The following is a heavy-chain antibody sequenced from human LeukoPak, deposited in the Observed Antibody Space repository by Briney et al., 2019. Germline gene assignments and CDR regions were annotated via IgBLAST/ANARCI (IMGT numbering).Heavy chain of an antibody. D-gene: IGHD6-19*01. CDR3: ARDSSTSGWYGFTPC. Sequence: PSQTLSLTCTVSGVSISSGDYYWSWIRQPPGKGLEWIGYIYYSGSTYYNPSLKSRITMSVDTSKNQFSLKLISVTAADTAVYYCARDSSTSGWYGFTPCWGQGTLVTVSS. V-gene: IGHV4-30-4*01. CDR2: IYYSGST. CDR1: GVSISSGDYY. J-gene: IGHJ4*02.